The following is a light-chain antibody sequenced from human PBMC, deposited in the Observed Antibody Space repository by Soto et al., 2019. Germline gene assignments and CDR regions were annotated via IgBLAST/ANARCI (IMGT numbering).Light chain of an antibody. V-gene: IGKV3-15*01. CDR3: QQYNNISPIT. CDR2: RAS. CDR1: QSVSSY. J-gene: IGKJ1*01. Sequence: EIGSTPSPSTLSLSPGERATLSCRASQSVSSYLAWYQQKPGQAPGLLIYRASTRAAGIPARFSGRGSGPEFTLTISCLQAQDVAVYYCQQYNNISPITFGQGTKLDIK.